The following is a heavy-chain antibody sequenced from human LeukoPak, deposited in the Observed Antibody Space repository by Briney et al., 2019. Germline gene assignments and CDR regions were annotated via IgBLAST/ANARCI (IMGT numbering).Heavy chain of an antibody. CDR3: ARGTYYYDSSGYDTFSY. J-gene: IGHJ4*02. CDR2: MNPNSGNT. V-gene: IGHV1-8*01. D-gene: IGHD3-22*01. Sequence: ASVKVSCTASGYTFTSYDINWARQATGQGLEWMGWMNPNSGNTGYAQKFQGRVTMTRNTSISTAYMELSSLRSEDTAVYYCARGTYYYDSSGYDTFSYWGQGTLVTVSS. CDR1: GYTFTSYD.